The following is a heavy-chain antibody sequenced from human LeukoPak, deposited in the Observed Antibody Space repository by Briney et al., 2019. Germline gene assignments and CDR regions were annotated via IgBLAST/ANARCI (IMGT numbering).Heavy chain of an antibody. D-gene: IGHD5-18*01. Sequence: GGSLRLSCAASGFTLSYFGMNWVRQAPGKGLEWVGRIKSKTDGGTTDYAAPVKGRFTISRDDSKNTLYLQMNSLKTEDTAVYYCTQYTYGFFQYWGQGTLVTVSS. CDR3: TQYTYGFFQY. CDR1: GFTLSYFG. J-gene: IGHJ4*02. V-gene: IGHV3-15*01. CDR2: IKSKTDGGTT.